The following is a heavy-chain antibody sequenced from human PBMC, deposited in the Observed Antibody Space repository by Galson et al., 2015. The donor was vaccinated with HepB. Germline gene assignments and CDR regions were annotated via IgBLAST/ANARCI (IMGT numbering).Heavy chain of an antibody. V-gene: IGHV1-69*06. D-gene: IGHD6-13*01. Sequence: SVKVSCKASGGTFSSYAISWVRQAPGQGLEWMGGIIPIFGTANYAQKFQGRVTITADKSTSTAYMELSSLRSEDTAVYYCARGRPNPGIAAAGYFDYWGQGTLVTVSS. CDR1: GGTFSSYA. CDR2: IIPIFGTA. CDR3: ARGRPNPGIAAAGYFDY. J-gene: IGHJ4*02.